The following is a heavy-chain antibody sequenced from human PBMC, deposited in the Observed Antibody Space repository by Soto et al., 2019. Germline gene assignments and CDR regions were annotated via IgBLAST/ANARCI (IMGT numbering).Heavy chain of an antibody. D-gene: IGHD1-1*01. CDR3: VRDHNWAFDY. V-gene: IGHV3-48*02. Sequence: EVQLVESGGGLAQPGGSLRLSCAASGFSFSRYSMNWIRQAPGQGLEWISYINGGSDTIYYADSVEGRFTNARDSAKNSLYLQMNSLRDEDTAVYYCVRDHNWAFDYWGQGTLVTVSS. J-gene: IGHJ4*02. CDR1: GFSFSRYS. CDR2: INGGSDTI.